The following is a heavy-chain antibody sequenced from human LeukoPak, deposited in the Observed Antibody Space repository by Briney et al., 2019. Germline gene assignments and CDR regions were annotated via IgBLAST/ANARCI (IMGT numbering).Heavy chain of an antibody. CDR1: GFTFSDYY. D-gene: IGHD3-22*01. J-gene: IGHJ2*01. Sequence: PGGSLRLSCAASGFTFSDYYMSWIRQAPGKGLEWVSYISSSGSTIYYADPVKGRFTISRDNAKNSLYLQMNSLRAEDTAVYYCAKDGYYDSSAYYYVRYFDLWGRGTLVTVSS. V-gene: IGHV3-11*01. CDR2: ISSSGSTI. CDR3: AKDGYYDSSAYYYVRYFDL.